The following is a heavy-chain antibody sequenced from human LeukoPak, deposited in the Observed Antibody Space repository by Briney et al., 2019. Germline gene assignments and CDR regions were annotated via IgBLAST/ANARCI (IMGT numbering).Heavy chain of an antibody. CDR3: AKATGYLL. J-gene: IGHJ4*02. V-gene: IGHV3-23*01. CDR1: GFTFSSYA. D-gene: IGHD1-14*01. Sequence: GGSLRLSCAASGFTFSSYAMSWVRQAPGKGLEWVSTISNSDGSTYYADSVKGRFSISRDNSENTLYLQTNSLRAEDTAVYYCAKATGYLLWGQGTLVTVSS. CDR2: ISNSDGST.